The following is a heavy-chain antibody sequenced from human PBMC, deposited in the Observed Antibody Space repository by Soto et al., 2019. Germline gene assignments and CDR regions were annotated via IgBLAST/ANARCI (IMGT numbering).Heavy chain of an antibody. D-gene: IGHD3-10*01. Sequence: EVQLVESGGGLVQPGGSLRLSCSASGFTFSSYAMHWVRQAPRKGLEYVSVISSNGGITYYADSVKGRFTISRDNSKNTLYLQMSSLRPEDTAVYNCVRGLWFGEARGMDVWGQGTTVTVSS. J-gene: IGHJ6*02. CDR3: VRGLWFGEARGMDV. V-gene: IGHV3-64D*06. CDR1: GFTFSSYA. CDR2: ISSNGGIT.